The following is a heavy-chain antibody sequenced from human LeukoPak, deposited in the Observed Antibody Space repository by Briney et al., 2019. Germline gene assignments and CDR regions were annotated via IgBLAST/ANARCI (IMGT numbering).Heavy chain of an antibody. CDR2: IYSSGST. V-gene: IGHV4-4*08. CDR3: ARDGGYYDSTGYYEA. D-gene: IGHD3-22*01. J-gene: IGHJ5*02. CDR1: GGSISNYY. Sequence: SETLSLTCTVSGGSISNYYWSWIRQPPGKGLEWIGYIYSSGSTNYNPSLKSRVTISVDTSKNQFSLKLSSVTAADTAVYYCARDGGYYDSTGYYEAWGQGTLVTVSS.